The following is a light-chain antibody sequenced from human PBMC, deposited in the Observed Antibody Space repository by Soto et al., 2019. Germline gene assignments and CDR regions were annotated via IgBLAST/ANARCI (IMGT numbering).Light chain of an antibody. V-gene: IGLV2-14*01. CDR1: SSDIGGYNY. J-gene: IGLJ3*02. CDR3: TSYTSTYIWV. CDR2: YVS. Sequence: QSALTQPASVSGSPGQSITISCTGTSSDIGGYNYVSWYQQHPGKAPKLMINYVSNRPSGVSNRFSGSKSGNTASLTISGLQAEDEADYYCTSYTSTYIWVFGGGTQLTVL.